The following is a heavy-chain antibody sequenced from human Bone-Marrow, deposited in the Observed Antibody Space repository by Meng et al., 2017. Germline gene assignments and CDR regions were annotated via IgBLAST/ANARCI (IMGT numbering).Heavy chain of an antibody. J-gene: IGHJ4*02. V-gene: IGHV1-18*01. CDR1: GYTFTYYG. CDR2: ISGYNGNT. D-gene: IGHD3-10*01. CDR3: ARSTYFGSESHKNFDF. Sequence: QVQFVQSGAEVTKPGASVKVSCKASGYTFTYYGITWVRQAPGQGLEWMGWISGYNGNTNYAHNYQGRLTMTTDTSTNTAYMELRSLRSDDTAVYYCARSTYFGSESHKNFDFWGQGTLVTVSS.